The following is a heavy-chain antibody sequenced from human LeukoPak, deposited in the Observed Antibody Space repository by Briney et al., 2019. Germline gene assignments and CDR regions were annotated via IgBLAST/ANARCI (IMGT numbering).Heavy chain of an antibody. V-gene: IGHV3-74*01. D-gene: IGHD6-13*01. CDR2: ISSDGSTT. J-gene: IGHJ4*02. Sequence: GGSLRLSCAASGFTFSNSWMHWVRQAPGKGLIRISLISSDGSTTIYADSVKGRFTISRDNAKNTLYLQMNSLRPEDTAVYYCARREGSSWYYFDYWGQGTLVTVSS. CDR1: GFTFSNSW. CDR3: ARREGSSWYYFDY.